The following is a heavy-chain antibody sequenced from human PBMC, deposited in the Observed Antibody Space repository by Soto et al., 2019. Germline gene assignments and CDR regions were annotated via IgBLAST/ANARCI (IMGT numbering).Heavy chain of an antibody. D-gene: IGHD2-15*01. J-gene: IGHJ4*02. Sequence: GGSLRLSCAASGFTFSSYGMHWVRQAPGKGLEWVAVISYDGSNKYYADSVKGRFTISRDNSKNTLYLQMNSLRAEDTAVYYCAKVRVVVAATPYYFYYWGQGTLVTVSS. V-gene: IGHV3-30*18. CDR2: ISYDGSNK. CDR3: AKVRVVVAATPYYFYY. CDR1: GFTFSSYG.